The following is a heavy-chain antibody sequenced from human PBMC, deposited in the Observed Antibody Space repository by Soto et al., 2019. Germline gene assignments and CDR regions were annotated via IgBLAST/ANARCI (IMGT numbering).Heavy chain of an antibody. J-gene: IGHJ6*02. Sequence: QVQLVQSGAEVKKPGSSVKVSCKGSGGTFSSYAISWVRQAPGQGFEWMGGIIPIIDTTNYAQKFQGRVTFNADESTSTAYMELSSLQSDDTAIYYCARYRYCSGNSCRFYHDMDVWGQGTTVTVSS. CDR2: IIPIIDTT. D-gene: IGHD2-15*01. V-gene: IGHV1-69*12. CDR3: ARYRYCSGNSCRFYHDMDV. CDR1: GGTFSSYA.